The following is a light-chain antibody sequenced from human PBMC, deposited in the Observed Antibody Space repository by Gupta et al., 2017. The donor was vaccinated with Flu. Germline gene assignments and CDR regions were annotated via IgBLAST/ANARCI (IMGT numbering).Light chain of an antibody. CDR2: EVS. V-gene: IGLV2-14*01. CDR1: SSEIGGDDY. Sequence: SSEIGGDDYVSWYQQHPGKAPKLMLFEVSRRPAGSSDRFSGSRSGNTASLTISGLLAEDEAFYYCSAYTNANTVVVFGGGTKLTVL. CDR3: SAYTNANTVVV. J-gene: IGLJ2*01.